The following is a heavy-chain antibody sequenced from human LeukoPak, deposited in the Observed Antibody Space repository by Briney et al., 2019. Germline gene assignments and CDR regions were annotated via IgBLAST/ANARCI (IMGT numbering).Heavy chain of an antibody. D-gene: IGHD6-6*01. CDR2: ISAYNGNT. Sequence: ASVKVSCKASGYTFTSYGISWVRQAPGQGLEWMGWISAYNGNTNYAQKLQGRVTMTTDTSTSTAYMELRSLRSDDTAVYYCARDSRSIAKRPLGRDYWDQGTLVTVSS. V-gene: IGHV1-18*01. CDR1: GYTFTSYG. CDR3: ARDSRSIAKRPLGRDY. J-gene: IGHJ4*02.